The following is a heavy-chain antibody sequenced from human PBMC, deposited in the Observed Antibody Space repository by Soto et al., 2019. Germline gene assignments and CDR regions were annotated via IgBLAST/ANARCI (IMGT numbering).Heavy chain of an antibody. CDR3: AREWGYSGNWFDP. Sequence: SETLSLTCTVSGGSISSYYWSWIRQPPGKGLEWIGYIYYSGSTNYNPSLKSRVTISVDTSKNQFSLKLSSVTAADTAVYYCAREWGYSGNWFDPWGQGTLVTVLL. D-gene: IGHD1-26*01. J-gene: IGHJ5*02. CDR1: GGSISSYY. CDR2: IYYSGST. V-gene: IGHV4-59*01.